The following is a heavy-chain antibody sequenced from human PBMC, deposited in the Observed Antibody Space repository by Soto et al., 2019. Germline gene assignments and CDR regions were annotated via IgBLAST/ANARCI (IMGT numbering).Heavy chain of an antibody. CDR1: GYTFTSYG. V-gene: IGHV1-18*01. D-gene: IGHD2-2*01. J-gene: IGHJ4*02. CDR2: ISAYNGNT. CDR3: ARYGVSTSCYSGSCRGSTGELDY. Sequence: ASVKVSCKASGYTFTSYGISWVRQAPGQGLEWMGWISAYNGNTNYAQKLQGRVTMTTDTSTSTAYMELRSLRSDDTAVYYCARYGVSTSCYSGSCRGSTGELDYWGQGTLVTVSS.